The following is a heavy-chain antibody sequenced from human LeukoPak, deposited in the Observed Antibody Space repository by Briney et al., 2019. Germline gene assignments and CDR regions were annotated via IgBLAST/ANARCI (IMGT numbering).Heavy chain of an antibody. D-gene: IGHD6-19*01. CDR2: IWYDGSNK. V-gene: IGHV3-33*01. CDR3: ARVGFSSGWYYFDY. Sequence: GESLKISCAASGFTFSSYGMHWVRQAPGKGLEWMAVIWYDGSNKYYADSVKGRFTISRDNSKNTLYLQMNSLRAEDTAVYYCARVGFSSGWYYFDYWGQGTLVTVSS. J-gene: IGHJ4*02. CDR1: GFTFSSYG.